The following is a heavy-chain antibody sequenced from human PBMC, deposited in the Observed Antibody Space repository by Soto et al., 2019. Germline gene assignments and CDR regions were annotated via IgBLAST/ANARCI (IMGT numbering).Heavy chain of an antibody. V-gene: IGHV2-5*01. CDR3: AQGGGGMDV. D-gene: IGHD3-16*01. Sequence: QITLKESGPTLLKPTQTLTLTCNFSGFSLTTRGVGVAWIRQPPGKALEWLALIYWNDDQRYSPSLKNRISVTKDTSENQVVLTMTNVDPVDTATYYCAQGGGGMDVWGQGTTVTVSS. CDR1: GFSLTTRGVG. CDR2: IYWNDDQ. J-gene: IGHJ6*02.